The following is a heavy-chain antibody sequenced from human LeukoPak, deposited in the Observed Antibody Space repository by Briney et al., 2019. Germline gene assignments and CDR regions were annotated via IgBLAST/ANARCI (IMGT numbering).Heavy chain of an antibody. Sequence: GASVKVSCKASGYTFTGYYMHWVRQAPGQGLEWMGWINPNSGGTNYAQKFQGRVTMTRDTSISTAYMELSRLRSDDTAVYYCARDLVVVPAAMYLGYRDQGTLVTVSS. V-gene: IGHV1-2*02. CDR1: GYTFTGYY. CDR2: INPNSGGT. J-gene: IGHJ4*02. CDR3: ARDLVVVPAAMYLGY. D-gene: IGHD2-2*01.